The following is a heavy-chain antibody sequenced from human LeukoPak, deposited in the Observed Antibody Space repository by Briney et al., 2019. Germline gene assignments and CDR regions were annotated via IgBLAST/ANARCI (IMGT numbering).Heavy chain of an antibody. CDR2: INHSGST. J-gene: IGHJ5*02. V-gene: IGHV4-34*01. CDR3: ARPGYSSSWYRGTWFDP. D-gene: IGHD6-13*01. Sequence: SETLSLTCAVYGGSFRGYCWSWIRQPPGKGLEWIGEINHSGSTNYNPSLKSRVTISVDTSKNQFSLKLSSVTAADTAVYYCARPGYSSSWYRGTWFDPWGQGTLVTVSS. CDR1: GGSFRGYC.